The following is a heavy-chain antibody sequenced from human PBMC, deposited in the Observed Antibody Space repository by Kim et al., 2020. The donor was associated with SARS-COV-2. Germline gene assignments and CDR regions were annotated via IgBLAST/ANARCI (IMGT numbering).Heavy chain of an antibody. CDR2: IIPILGIA. Sequence: SVKVSCKASGGTFSSYTISWVRQAPGQGLEWMGRIIPILGIANYAQKFQGRVTITADKSTSTAYMELSSLRSEDTAVYYCARVSGGFGELLPQDFDYWGQGTLVTVSS. CDR1: GGTFSSYT. D-gene: IGHD3-10*01. J-gene: IGHJ4*02. V-gene: IGHV1-69*02. CDR3: ARVSGGFGELLPQDFDY.